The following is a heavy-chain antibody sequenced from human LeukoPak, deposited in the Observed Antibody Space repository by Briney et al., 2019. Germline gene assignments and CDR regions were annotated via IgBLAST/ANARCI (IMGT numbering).Heavy chain of an antibody. CDR1: GFTFSSYA. CDR2: IKQDGDEK. J-gene: IGHJ4*02. D-gene: IGHD6-13*01. Sequence: GGSLRLSCAASGFTFSSYAMHWVRQAPGKGLEWVANIKQDGDEKYYVDSVKGRFTISRDNAKNSLYLQMNSLRVEDTAVYYCASVYSSSWPDYFDFWGQGTLVTVSS. CDR3: ASVYSSSWPDYFDF. V-gene: IGHV3-7*01.